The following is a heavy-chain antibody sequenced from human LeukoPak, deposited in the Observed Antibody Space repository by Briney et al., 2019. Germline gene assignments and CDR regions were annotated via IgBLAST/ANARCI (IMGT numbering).Heavy chain of an antibody. J-gene: IGHJ6*03. Sequence: GGSLRLSCAASGFTFSSYSMNWVRQAPGKGLEWVSSITSSSSYIYYADSVKGRFTISRDNAKNSLYLQMNSLRPEDTALYYCAKDAGGYYYYMGVWGKGTTVTISS. CDR3: AKDAGGYYYYMGV. V-gene: IGHV3-21*04. CDR2: ITSSSSYI. D-gene: IGHD1-26*01. CDR1: GFTFSSYS.